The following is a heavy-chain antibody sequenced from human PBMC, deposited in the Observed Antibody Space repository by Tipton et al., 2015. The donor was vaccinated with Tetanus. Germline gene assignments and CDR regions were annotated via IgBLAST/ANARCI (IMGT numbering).Heavy chain of an antibody. Sequence: TLSLTCAVSGGSFSGYYWSWIRQSPGTGLEWIGYIYSNGITNYNPSLKSRVTMSVDTSKKQFSLKLNFVTAADTGVYYCARDGGDSGHWGQGTQVTVSS. CDR3: ARDGGDSGH. J-gene: IGHJ4*02. CDR2: IYSNGIT. V-gene: IGHV4-59*13. CDR1: GGSFSGYY. D-gene: IGHD2-21*01.